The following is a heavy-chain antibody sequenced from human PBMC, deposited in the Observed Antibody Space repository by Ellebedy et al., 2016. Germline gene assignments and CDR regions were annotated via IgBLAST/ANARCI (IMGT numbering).Heavy chain of an antibody. Sequence: ASVKVSXKASGYTFTGYYMHWVRQAPGQGLEWMGWINPNSGGTNYAQKFQGRVTMTRDTSISTAYMELSRLRSDDTAVYYCARAFDCGGDCNWFDPWGQGTLVTVSS. D-gene: IGHD2-21*01. V-gene: IGHV1-2*02. J-gene: IGHJ5*02. CDR1: GYTFTGYY. CDR2: INPNSGGT. CDR3: ARAFDCGGDCNWFDP.